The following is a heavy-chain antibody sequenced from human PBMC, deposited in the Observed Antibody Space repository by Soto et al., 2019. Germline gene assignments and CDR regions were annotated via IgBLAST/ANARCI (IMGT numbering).Heavy chain of an antibody. Sequence: PSETLSLTCAVYGGSFNGYYWGWIRQPPGKGLEWIGEINHSGSTNYNPSLKGRVTISVDTTKNQFSLKLSSVTAADTAVYYCARGPDRPRDPELDYYYGMDVWGQGTTVTVSS. J-gene: IGHJ6*02. V-gene: IGHV4-34*01. CDR1: GGSFNGYY. CDR2: INHSGST. CDR3: ARGPDRPRDPELDYYYGMDV. D-gene: IGHD6-6*01.